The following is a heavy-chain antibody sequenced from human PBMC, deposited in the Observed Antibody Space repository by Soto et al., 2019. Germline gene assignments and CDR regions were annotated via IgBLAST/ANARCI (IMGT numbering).Heavy chain of an antibody. V-gene: IGHV4-59*01. J-gene: IGHJ6*02. D-gene: IGHD1-20*01. CDR2: IYYSGST. CDR1: GGCISSDY. CDR3: ARLRQYKHYYNCMHV. Sequence: SETLSLSCTVSGGCISSDYWSWIRQPPGKGLEWIGYIYYSGSTNYNPSLKSRVTISVDTSKNQFSLKLSSVTAADTAVYYCARLRQYKHYYNCMHVWCQGTTVTVSS.